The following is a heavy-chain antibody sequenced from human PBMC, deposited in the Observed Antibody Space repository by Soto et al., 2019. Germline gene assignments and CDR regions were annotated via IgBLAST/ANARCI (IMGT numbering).Heavy chain of an antibody. Sequence: ASVKVSCKASGYTFTSYYMHWVRQAPGQGLEWMGIINPSGGSTSYAQKFQGRVTMTRDTSTSTVYMELSSLRSGDTAVYYCARSPPKGVVTVAYFDYWGQGTLVTVSS. CDR1: GYTFTSYY. CDR2: INPSGGST. D-gene: IGHD2-21*02. V-gene: IGHV1-46*01. CDR3: ARSPPKGVVTVAYFDY. J-gene: IGHJ4*02.